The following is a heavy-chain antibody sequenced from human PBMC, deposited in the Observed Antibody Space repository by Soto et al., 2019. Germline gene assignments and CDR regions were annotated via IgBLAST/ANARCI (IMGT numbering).Heavy chain of an antibody. Sequence: QLQLQESRAGLVKPSETLSLTCTDSGGSVSSTSYYWGWIRQPPGKGLEWIGRIYYSWSTYDNPSLKIRVTISVDTSNNQISRKLSSVTAADTAVYYCARIVGIRNSVGQRYYFDYWGQGTLVTVSS. D-gene: IGHD2-21*01. V-gene: IGHV4-39*01. CDR3: ARIVGIRNSVGQRYYFDY. J-gene: IGHJ4*02. CDR2: IYYSWST. CDR1: GGSVSSTSYY.